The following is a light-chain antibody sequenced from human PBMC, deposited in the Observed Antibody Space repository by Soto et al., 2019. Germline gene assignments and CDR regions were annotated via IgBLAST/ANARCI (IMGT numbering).Light chain of an antibody. Sequence: EIVMTQSPLSLPVTPGEPASISCRSSQSLVHNNGYNYLNWYLQKPGQSPQLLIYLGFKRASGVPDRFSGSGSGTDFTLKISRVEAEDVGVYYCMQALQTPFTFGPGTKVDIK. CDR2: LGF. V-gene: IGKV2-28*01. CDR1: QSLVHNNGYNY. J-gene: IGKJ3*01. CDR3: MQALQTPFT.